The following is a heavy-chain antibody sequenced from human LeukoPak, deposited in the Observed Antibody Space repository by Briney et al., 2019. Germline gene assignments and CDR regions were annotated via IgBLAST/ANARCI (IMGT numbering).Heavy chain of an antibody. CDR3: ARIFDRDI. Sequence: PSETLSLTCTVSVGPIRNSYWSWVRHSAGTGRQWIGRIHGTLGSTNHNPSLKSRVVMSLDTSSNQFSLRLSAMSAADTATYYCARIFDRDIWGQGTLVTVSP. D-gene: IGHD3-3*01. V-gene: IGHV4-4*07. J-gene: IGHJ3*02. CDR1: VGPIRNSY. CDR2: IHGTLGST.